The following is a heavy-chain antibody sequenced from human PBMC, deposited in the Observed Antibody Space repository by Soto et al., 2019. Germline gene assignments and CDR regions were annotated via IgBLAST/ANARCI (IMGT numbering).Heavy chain of an antibody. CDR2: INPSGGST. J-gene: IGHJ6*02. V-gene: IGHV1-46*01. D-gene: IGHD6-19*01. Sequence: QVQLVQSGAEVKKPGASVKVSCKASGYTFTSYYMHWVRQAPGQGLEWMGIINPSGGSTSYAQKFQGRVTMTRDTSTSTVYMELSSLRAEDTAVYYCARVMDAEDSSGWPRGGMDVWGQGTTVTVSS. CDR3: ARVMDAEDSSGWPRGGMDV. CDR1: GYTFTSYY.